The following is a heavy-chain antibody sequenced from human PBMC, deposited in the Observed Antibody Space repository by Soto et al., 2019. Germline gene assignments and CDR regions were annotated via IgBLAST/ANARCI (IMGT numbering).Heavy chain of an antibody. D-gene: IGHD3-10*01. Sequence: SGTLSLTCTVSGGSISSSSYYWGWIRQPPGKWLEWIGSIYYSGSTYYNPSLKSRVTISVDTSKNQFSLKLSSVTAADTAVYYCARHRGPMVRGVISNWFDPWGQGTLVTVYS. CDR3: ARHRGPMVRGVISNWFDP. CDR2: IYYSGST. CDR1: GGSISSSSYY. V-gene: IGHV4-39*01. J-gene: IGHJ5*02.